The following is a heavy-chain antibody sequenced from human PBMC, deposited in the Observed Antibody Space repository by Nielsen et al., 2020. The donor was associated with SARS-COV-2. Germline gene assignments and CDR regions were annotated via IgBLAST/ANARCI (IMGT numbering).Heavy chain of an antibody. V-gene: IGHV3-74*01. D-gene: IGHD2-21*01. CDR1: GFTFSSYY. Sequence: GESLKISCAGSGFTFSSYYMNWVRQAPGKGLMWVSRINTDGSKRAYADSVKGRFTISRDNGENTLYLEMNSLRSEDTAVYYCARDRVVRRYNYYYGMDVWGQGTTVTVSS. J-gene: IGHJ6*02. CDR2: INTDGSKR. CDR3: ARDRVVRRYNYYYGMDV.